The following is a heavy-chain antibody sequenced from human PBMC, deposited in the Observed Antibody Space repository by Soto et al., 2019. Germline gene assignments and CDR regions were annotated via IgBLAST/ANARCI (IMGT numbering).Heavy chain of an antibody. V-gene: IGHV4-30-4*01. Sequence: QVQLQESGPGLVKPSQTLSLTCTVSGGSVSSGDYYWSWIRQPPGKGLEWIGYIYYSGSTYYNPSLKSRVTISVDTSKNQFSLKLSSVTAADTAVYYCARAPDYGIDAFDIWGQGTMVTVSS. J-gene: IGHJ3*02. D-gene: IGHD4-17*01. CDR1: GGSVSSGDYY. CDR2: IYYSGST. CDR3: ARAPDYGIDAFDI.